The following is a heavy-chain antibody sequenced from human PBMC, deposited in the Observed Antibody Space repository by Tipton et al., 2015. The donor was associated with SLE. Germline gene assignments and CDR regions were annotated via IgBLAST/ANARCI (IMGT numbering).Heavy chain of an antibody. Sequence: GLVKPSETLSLTCTVSGGSISPNWWSWIRQPAGKGLEWIGRVRSSGSTNDNPSLTSRVTMSVDTSKNQFSLKLSSVTAADTAVYFCAGLIVPFYFDFWGQGALVTVSS. V-gene: IGHV4-4*07. J-gene: IGHJ4*02. CDR2: VRSSGST. CDR1: GGSISPNW. D-gene: IGHD3-22*01. CDR3: AGLIVPFYFDF.